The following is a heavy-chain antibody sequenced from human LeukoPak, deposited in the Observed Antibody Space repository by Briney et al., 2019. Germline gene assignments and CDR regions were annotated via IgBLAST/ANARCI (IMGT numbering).Heavy chain of an antibody. CDR2: MWVWNDGSNE. CDR3: ARDRFPHDDAHYGMDV. J-gene: IGHJ6*02. CDR1: GFTFSNYG. V-gene: IGHV3-33*01. Sequence: AGGSLRLSCTASGFTFSNYGMHWVRQAPGKGLEWVAVMWVWNDGSNEYYADSVKGRFTIARDNSKNTLYLQMVSLRAEDTADYYCARDRFPHDDAHYGMDVWGQGTTVTVSS. D-gene: IGHD3-16*01.